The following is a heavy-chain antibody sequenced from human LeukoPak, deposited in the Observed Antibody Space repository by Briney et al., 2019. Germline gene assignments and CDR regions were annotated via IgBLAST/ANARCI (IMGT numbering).Heavy chain of an antibody. V-gene: IGHV3-13*01. Sequence: GGSLRLSCAASGFTLSGYDIHWVRQAIGKGLDWVSGIGSAGDKYHAGSERGRFTISRENAENFVYLQMNGLRAEDTAIYYCVRAKRETSTRPWTSGMDVWGQGTTVTVSS. CDR1: GFTLSGYD. D-gene: IGHD6-6*01. CDR2: IGSAGDK. J-gene: IGHJ6*02. CDR3: VRAKRETSTRPWTSGMDV.